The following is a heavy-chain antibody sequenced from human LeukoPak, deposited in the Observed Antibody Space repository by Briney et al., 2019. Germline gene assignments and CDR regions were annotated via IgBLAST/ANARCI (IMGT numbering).Heavy chain of an antibody. CDR3: ARTGPLYGSGSAYYMDV. Sequence: NPGGSLRLSCAASGFTFSDYYMSWIRQAPGKGLEWVSYISSSGSTIYYADSVKGRLTISRDNAKNSLYLQMNSLRAEDTAVYYCARTGPLYGSGSAYYMDVWGKGTTVTISS. V-gene: IGHV3-11*01. CDR2: ISSSGSTI. J-gene: IGHJ6*03. CDR1: GFTFSDYY. D-gene: IGHD3-10*01.